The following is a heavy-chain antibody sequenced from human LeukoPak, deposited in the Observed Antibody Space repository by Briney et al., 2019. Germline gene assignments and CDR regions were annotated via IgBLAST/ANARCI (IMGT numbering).Heavy chain of an antibody. CDR3: ARDWGWPRGAFDI. CDR2: IWHDGSNK. J-gene: IGHJ3*02. D-gene: IGHD3-16*01. Sequence: PGGSLRLSCAASGFTFSRFGMHWVRQAPGKGLEWVAIIWHDGSNKYYADSVKGRFTISRDNSKNTLYLQMNSLRDEDTAVYYCARDWGWPRGAFDIWGQGTMVTVSS. V-gene: IGHV3-33*01. CDR1: GFTFSRFG.